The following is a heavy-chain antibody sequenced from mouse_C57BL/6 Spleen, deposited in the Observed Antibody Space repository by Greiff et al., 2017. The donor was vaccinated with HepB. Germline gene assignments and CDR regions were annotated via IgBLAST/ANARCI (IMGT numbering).Heavy chain of an antibody. CDR3: ARNSNYDWFAY. J-gene: IGHJ3*01. Sequence: QVQLQQPGAELVKPGASVKLSCKASGYTFTSYWIHWVKQRPGRGLEWIGRIDPNSGGTKYNEKFKSKATLTVDKPSSTAYMQLSSLTSEDSAVYYCARNSNYDWFAYWGQGTLVTVSA. CDR1: GYTFTSYW. V-gene: IGHV1-72*01. CDR2: IDPNSGGT. D-gene: IGHD2-5*01.